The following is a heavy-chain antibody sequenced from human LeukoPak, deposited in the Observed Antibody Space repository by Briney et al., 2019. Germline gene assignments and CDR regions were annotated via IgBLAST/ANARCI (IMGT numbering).Heavy chain of an antibody. V-gene: IGHV3-30*04. CDR2: ISFDRSTK. CDR3: VTEGEAAATYDFDH. D-gene: IGHD6-25*01. CDR1: GFTLSRYA. J-gene: IGHJ4*02. Sequence: GRSLRLACAASGFTLSRYAMHWVRQAPGKGLEWVACISFDRSTKYYADSVKGRFTISRDNSKSTLYLQMNSLRAEDTALYYCVTEGEAAATYDFDHWGQGTLVTVSS.